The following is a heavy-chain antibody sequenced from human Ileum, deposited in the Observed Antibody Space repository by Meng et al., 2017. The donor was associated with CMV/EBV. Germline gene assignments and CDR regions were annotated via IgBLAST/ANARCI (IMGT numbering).Heavy chain of an antibody. CDR2: LNTDGSST. D-gene: IGHD2-2*01. Sequence: GGSLRLSCAASGFTFSSYYMHWVRQAPGKGLVWVSHLNTDGSSTNYADSVKGRFTISRDNAKNSLFLLMNNLRVEDTAVYYCSRGVNPASSSSYYNGFDPWGQGTQVTVSS. J-gene: IGHJ5*01. CDR1: GFTFSSYY. V-gene: IGHV3-74*01. CDR3: SRGVNPASSSSYYNGFDP.